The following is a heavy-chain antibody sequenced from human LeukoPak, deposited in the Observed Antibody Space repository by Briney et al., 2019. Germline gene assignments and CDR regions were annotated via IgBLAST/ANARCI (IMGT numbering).Heavy chain of an antibody. CDR1: GGSVSDYY. CDR3: ARRSNYVWGTTWFDP. V-gene: IGHV4-59*02. D-gene: IGHD3-16*01. CDR2: IYHTGST. Sequence: SETLSLTCTISGGSVSDYYWSWIRQSPGKGLEWIGYIYHTGSTSYSPSLKSRVTISVDTSKNQFSLKLSSVTAADTAVYYCARRSNYVWGTTWFDPWGQGTLVTVSS. J-gene: IGHJ5*02.